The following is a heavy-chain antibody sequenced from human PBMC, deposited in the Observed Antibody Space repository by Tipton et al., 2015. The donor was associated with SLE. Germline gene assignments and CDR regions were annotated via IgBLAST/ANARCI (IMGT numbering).Heavy chain of an antibody. V-gene: IGHV4-59*11. D-gene: IGHD1-1*01. CDR3: ASGTGTYYFDY. J-gene: IGHJ4*02. Sequence: LRLSCTVSGGSISSHYWSWIRQPPGKGLEWIGYIYYSGSTYYNPSLKSRVTISVDTSKNQFSLKLSSVTAADTAVYYCASGTGTYYFDYWGQGTLVTVSS. CDR1: GGSISSHY. CDR2: IYYSGST.